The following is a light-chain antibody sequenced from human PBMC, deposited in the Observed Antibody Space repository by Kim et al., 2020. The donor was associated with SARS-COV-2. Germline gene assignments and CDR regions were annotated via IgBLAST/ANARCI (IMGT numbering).Light chain of an antibody. Sequence: EIVMTQSPATLSVSPGDRATLSCRPSQSVSSKLAWYQHKPGQAPRLLIYGASTRATGVPARFSGSGSGTEFTLTISRLQSEDFAVYYCQHYNNWPLTFGGGTKVEI. CDR3: QHYNNWPLT. J-gene: IGKJ4*01. V-gene: IGKV3-15*01. CDR2: GAS. CDR1: QSVSSK.